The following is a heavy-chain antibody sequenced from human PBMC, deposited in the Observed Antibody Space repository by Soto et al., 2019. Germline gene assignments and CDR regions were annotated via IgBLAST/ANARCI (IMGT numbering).Heavy chain of an antibody. Sequence: SETLSLTCAVFGGSFSGYYWSWIRQPPGKGLEWIGEINHSGSTNYNPSLKSRVTISVDTSKNQFSLKLSSVTAADTAVYYCARLRSGYSGYVLADYWGQGTLVTVSS. CDR3: ARLRSGYSGYVLADY. V-gene: IGHV4-34*01. J-gene: IGHJ4*02. D-gene: IGHD5-12*01. CDR2: INHSGST. CDR1: GGSFSGYY.